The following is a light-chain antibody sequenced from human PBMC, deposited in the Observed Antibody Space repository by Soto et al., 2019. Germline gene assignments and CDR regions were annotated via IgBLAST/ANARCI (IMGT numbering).Light chain of an antibody. J-gene: IGLJ3*02. CDR1: SSDVGGYNY. CDR2: DVS. Sequence: QSALTQPRSVSGSPGQSVTISCTGTSSDVGGYNYVSWYQQHPGKAPKLMIYDVSKRPSGVPDRFSGSKSGNTASLTISGLQAEDEADYYCCSYAGSYIWVLGGGTKLTVL. V-gene: IGLV2-11*01. CDR3: CSYAGSYIWV.